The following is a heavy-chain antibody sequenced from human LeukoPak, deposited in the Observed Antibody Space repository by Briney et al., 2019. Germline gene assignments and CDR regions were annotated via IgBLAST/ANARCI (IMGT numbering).Heavy chain of an antibody. CDR1: GYSISSGYY. Sequence: SETVSLTCTVSGYSISSGYYWGWIRQPPGKGLEWIGSIYHSGSTYYNPPLKSRVTISVDTSKNQFSLKLSSVTAADTAVYYCARVYVEYQLRVFDYWGQGTLVTVSS. CDR3: ARVYVEYQLRVFDY. J-gene: IGHJ4*02. CDR2: IYHSGST. V-gene: IGHV4-38-2*02. D-gene: IGHD2-2*01.